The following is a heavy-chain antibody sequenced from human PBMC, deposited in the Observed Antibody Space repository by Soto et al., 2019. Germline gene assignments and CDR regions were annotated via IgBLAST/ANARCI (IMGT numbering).Heavy chain of an antibody. CDR2: IYYSGST. Sequence: QVQLQESGPGLVKPSQTLSLTCTVSGGSISSGGYYWSWIRQHPGKGLEWIGYIYYSGSTYYNPSLKSRVTISVDTSKNQFSLQLSSVTAADTAVYYCARDISYCSSTSCYSVWWFDPWGQGTLVTVSS. CDR1: GGSISSGGYY. V-gene: IGHV4-31*03. CDR3: ARDISYCSSTSCYSVWWFDP. J-gene: IGHJ5*02. D-gene: IGHD2-2*01.